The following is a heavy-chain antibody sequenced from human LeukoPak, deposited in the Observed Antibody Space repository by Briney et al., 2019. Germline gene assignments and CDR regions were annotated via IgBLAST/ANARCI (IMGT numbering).Heavy chain of an antibody. CDR2: ISYDGTNK. J-gene: IGHJ6*02. V-gene: IGHV3-30*18. CDR3: AKEYGSGSYLSFYAIDV. CDR1: GFTFSRFD. Sequence: GRSLRLSCAAPGFTFSRFDMHWVRQAPGKGLEWVAVISYDGTNKYYADSVRGRFTISRDTSKKTLYLQMNSLRAEDTAVYYCAKEYGSGSYLSFYAIDVWGQGTTATVSS. D-gene: IGHD3-10*01.